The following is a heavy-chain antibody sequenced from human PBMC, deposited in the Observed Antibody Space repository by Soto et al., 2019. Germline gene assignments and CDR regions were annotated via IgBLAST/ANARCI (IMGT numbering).Heavy chain of an antibody. Sequence: PGGSLRLSCAASGFTFSSYAMSWVRQAPGKGLEWVSAISGSGGSTYYADSVKGRFTISRDNSKNTLYLQMNSLRAEDTAVYYCAKDIVLMVYAITDAFDIWGQGTMVTVSS. CDR2: ISGSGGST. D-gene: IGHD2-8*01. CDR3: AKDIVLMVYAITDAFDI. CDR1: GFTFSSYA. J-gene: IGHJ3*02. V-gene: IGHV3-23*01.